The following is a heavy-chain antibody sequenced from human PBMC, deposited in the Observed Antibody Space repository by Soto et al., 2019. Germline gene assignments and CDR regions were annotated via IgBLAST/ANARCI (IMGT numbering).Heavy chain of an antibody. D-gene: IGHD4-17*01. V-gene: IGHV3-11*01. CDR2: ISSSGSTI. CDR3: AIRLATVTTYVDY. Sequence: GGSLRLSCAASGFTFSDYYMSWIRQAPGKGLEWVSYISSSGSTIYYADSVKGRFTISRDNAKNSLYLQMNSLRAEETAVYYCAIRLATVTTYVDYWGQGTLVTVSS. CDR1: GFTFSDYY. J-gene: IGHJ4*02.